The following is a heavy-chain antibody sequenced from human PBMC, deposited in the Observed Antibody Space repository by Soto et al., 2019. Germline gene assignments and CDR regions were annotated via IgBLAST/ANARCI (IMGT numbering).Heavy chain of an antibody. D-gene: IGHD3-22*01. Sequence: SVKVSCKASGGTFSSYAISWVRQAPGQGLEWMGGIIPIFGTANYAQKFQGRVTITADESASTAYMELSSLRSEDTAVYYCARSTYYYDSSGPTGGSWFDPWGQGTLVTVSP. CDR1: GGTFSSYA. CDR3: ARSTYYYDSSGPTGGSWFDP. CDR2: IIPIFGTA. J-gene: IGHJ5*02. V-gene: IGHV1-69*13.